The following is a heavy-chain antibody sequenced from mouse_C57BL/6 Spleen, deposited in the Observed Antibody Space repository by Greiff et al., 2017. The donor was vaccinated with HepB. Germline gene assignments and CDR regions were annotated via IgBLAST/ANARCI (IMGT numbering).Heavy chain of an antibody. J-gene: IGHJ3*01. CDR2: ISSGSSTI. D-gene: IGHD2-4*01. CDR1: GFTFSDYG. V-gene: IGHV5-17*01. CDR3: ATLYDYAWFAY. Sequence: EVKLVESGGGLVKPGGSLKLSCAASGFTFSDYGMHWVRQAPEKGLEWVAYISSGSSTIYYADTVKGRFTISRDNAKNTLFLQMTSLRSEDTAMYYCATLYDYAWFAYWAKGLWSLSLQ.